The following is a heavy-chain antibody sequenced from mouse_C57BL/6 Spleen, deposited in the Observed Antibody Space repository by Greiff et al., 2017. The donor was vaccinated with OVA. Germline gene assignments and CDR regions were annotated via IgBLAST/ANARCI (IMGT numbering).Heavy chain of an antibody. CDR1: GYTFTTYP. V-gene: IGHV1-47*01. Sequence: QVQLQQSGAELVKPGASVKMSCKASGYTFTTYPLEWMKQNHGKSLAWIGNFHPYNDDTKYNEKFKGKATLTVEKSSSTVYLELSRLTSDDSAVYYCARRDYYGNGFAYWGQGTLVTVSA. CDR2: FHPYNDDT. J-gene: IGHJ3*01. CDR3: ARRDYYGNGFAY. D-gene: IGHD2-1*01.